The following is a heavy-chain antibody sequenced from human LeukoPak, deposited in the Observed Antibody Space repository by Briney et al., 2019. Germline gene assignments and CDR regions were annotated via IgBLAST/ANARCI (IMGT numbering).Heavy chain of an antibody. V-gene: IGHV1-69*04. CDR3: AREMVRHYDY. CDR1: GGTFSSYT. J-gene: IGHJ4*02. D-gene: IGHD4-23*01. Sequence: ASVKVSCKASGGTFSSYTISWVRQAPGQGLEWVGRIIPILGIANYAQKFQGRVTITADKSTSTAYMELSSLRSEDTAVYYCAREMVRHYDYWGQGTLVTVSS. CDR2: IIPILGIA.